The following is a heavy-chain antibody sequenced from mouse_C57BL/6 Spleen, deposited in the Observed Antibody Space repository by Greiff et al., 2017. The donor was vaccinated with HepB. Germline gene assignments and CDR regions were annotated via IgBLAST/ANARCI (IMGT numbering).Heavy chain of an antibody. CDR3: ARNWDYYYAMDY. CDR2: ISSGSSTI. Sequence: EVKVVESGGGLVKPGGSLKLSCAASGFTFSDYGMHWVRQAPEKGLEWVAYISSGSSTIYYADTVKGRFTISRDNAKNTLFLQMTSLRSEDTAMYYCARNWDYYYAMDYWGQGTSVTVSS. CDR1: GFTFSDYG. J-gene: IGHJ4*01. D-gene: IGHD4-1*01. V-gene: IGHV5-17*01.